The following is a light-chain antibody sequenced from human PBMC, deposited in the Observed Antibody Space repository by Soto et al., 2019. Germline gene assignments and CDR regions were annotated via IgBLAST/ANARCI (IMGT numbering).Light chain of an antibody. CDR2: GAS. CDR1: QSVANSH. V-gene: IGKV3-20*01. CDR3: QQYDRSPL. Sequence: EIVLTQSPGTLSLSPGERATLSCRASQSVANSHLAWYQQKPGQAPRLVIYGASFRATGIPDRFSGSGSGTDFTLTSSRLQPEDFAVYYCQQYDRSPLFGGGTKVEF. J-gene: IGKJ4*01.